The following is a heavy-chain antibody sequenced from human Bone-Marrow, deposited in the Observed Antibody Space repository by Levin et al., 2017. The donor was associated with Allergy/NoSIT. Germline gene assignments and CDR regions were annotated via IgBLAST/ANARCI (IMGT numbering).Heavy chain of an antibody. CDR3: ARVEDYGDYFDS. V-gene: IGHV1-2*02. Sequence: PGASVKVSCKASGYTFIGYYIHWLRQAPGQGLEWMGWINPNSGDTNYAQQFQGRVTMTRDTSISTAYMEVSSLRSDDTALYYCARVEDYGDYFDSWGQGTLVTVSS. CDR2: INPNSGDT. CDR1: GYTFIGYY. D-gene: IGHD4-17*01. J-gene: IGHJ4*02.